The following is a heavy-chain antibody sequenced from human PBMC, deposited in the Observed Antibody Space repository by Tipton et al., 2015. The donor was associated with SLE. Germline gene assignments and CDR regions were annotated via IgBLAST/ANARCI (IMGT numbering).Heavy chain of an antibody. D-gene: IGHD3-22*01. J-gene: IGHJ4*02. Sequence: TLSLTCTVSGDSISSYYWNWIRQPPGKGLEWIGCIYNSGITKYNPSLKSRVTISVDTSKNQFSLKLSSVTAADTAVYYCARDRDDSSGLYYFDYWGQGTLVTVSS. V-gene: IGHV4-59*12. CDR2: IYNSGIT. CDR1: GDSISSYY. CDR3: ARDRDDSSGLYYFDY.